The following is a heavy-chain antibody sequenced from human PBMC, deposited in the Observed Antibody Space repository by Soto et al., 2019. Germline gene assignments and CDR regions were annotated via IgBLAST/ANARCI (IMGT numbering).Heavy chain of an antibody. V-gene: IGHV1-69*12. D-gene: IGHD2-15*01. CDR3: ARFVVVVVAAHNCCFDL. Sequence: QVQLVQSGAEVKKPGSSVKVSCKASGGTFSSYAISWVRQAPGQGLEWIGGITPIFGTANYAQKLPGRVTITADESTSTAYMELSSLISEDTAVDYCARFVVVVVAAHNCCFDLWGRGTLVTVSS. CDR1: GGTFSSYA. J-gene: IGHJ2*01. CDR2: ITPIFGTA.